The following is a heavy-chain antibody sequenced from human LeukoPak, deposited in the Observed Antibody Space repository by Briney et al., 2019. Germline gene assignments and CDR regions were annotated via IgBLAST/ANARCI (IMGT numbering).Heavy chain of an antibody. D-gene: IGHD6-19*01. CDR3: ARASRGGSGYYFDY. J-gene: IGHJ4*02. CDR2: IYHSGSS. CDR1: GYSISSGYY. V-gene: IGHV4-38-2*02. Sequence: SETLSLTCTVSGYSISSGYYWGWIRQPPGKGLEWIGSIYHSGSSYYNPSLKSRVTISVDTSKNQFSLKLSSVTAADTAVYYCARASRGGSGYYFDYWGQGTLVTVSS.